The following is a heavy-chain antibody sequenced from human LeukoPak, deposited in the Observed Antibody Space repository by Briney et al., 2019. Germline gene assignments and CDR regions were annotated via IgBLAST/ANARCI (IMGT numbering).Heavy chain of an antibody. D-gene: IGHD1-26*01. CDR1: GFTFSDAW. CDR3: TADMPTSSRASDY. CDR2: IKSKTDGGTT. Sequence: AGSLRLSSPASGFTFSDAWTSWVRQPPGIGLEWVGRIKSKTDGGTTDYAAPVKGRLPISRDDSRTTLYLQINSLKTDDAAVYYCTADMPTSSRASDYWGRGNVVTFSS. V-gene: IGHV3-15*01. J-gene: IGHJ4*02.